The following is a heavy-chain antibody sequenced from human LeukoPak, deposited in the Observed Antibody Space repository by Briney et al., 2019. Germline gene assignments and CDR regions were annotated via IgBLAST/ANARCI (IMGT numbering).Heavy chain of an antibody. CDR1: GYTFTSHY. CDR2: INPNSGGT. V-gene: IGHV1-2*02. CDR3: ARGSLIVVGDFDY. D-gene: IGHD3-22*01. Sequence: GASVKVSCKASGYTFTSHYIHWVRQAPGQGLEWMGWINPNSGGTNYAEKFQGRVTMTRDTSISTAYMELSRLRSDDTAVYYCARGSLIVVGDFDYWGQGTLVTVSS. J-gene: IGHJ4*02.